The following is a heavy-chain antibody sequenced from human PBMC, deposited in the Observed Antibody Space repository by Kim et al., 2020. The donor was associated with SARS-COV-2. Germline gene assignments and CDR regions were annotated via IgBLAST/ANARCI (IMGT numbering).Heavy chain of an antibody. J-gene: IGHJ4*02. Sequence: GGSLRLSCAASGFTFSSYGMHWVRQAPGKGLEWVAVIWYDGSNKYYADSVKGRFTISRDNSKNTLYLQMNSLRAEDTAVYYCARDLPVQNYYDSSGYYPLDYWGQGTLVTVSS. CDR1: GFTFSSYG. CDR3: ARDLPVQNYYDSSGYYPLDY. V-gene: IGHV3-33*08. CDR2: IWYDGSNK. D-gene: IGHD3-22*01.